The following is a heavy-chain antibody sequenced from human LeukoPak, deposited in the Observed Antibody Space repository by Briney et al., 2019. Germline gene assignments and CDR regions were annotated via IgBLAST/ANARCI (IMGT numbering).Heavy chain of an antibody. CDR3: ARLNSGSYLQTLDAFDI. D-gene: IGHD1-26*01. CDR2: INAYNGNT. J-gene: IGHJ3*02. V-gene: IGHV1-18*01. CDR1: GYTFTSYG. Sequence: ASVKVSCKASGYTFTSYGISWVRQAPGQGLEWMGWINAYNGNTNYAQKLQGRVTMTTDTSTSTAYMELRSLRSDDTAVYYCARLNSGSYLQTLDAFDIWGQGTMVTVSS.